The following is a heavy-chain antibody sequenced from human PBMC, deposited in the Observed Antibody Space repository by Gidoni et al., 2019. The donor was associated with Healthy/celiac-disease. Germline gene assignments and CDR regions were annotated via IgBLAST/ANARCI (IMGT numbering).Heavy chain of an antibody. J-gene: IGHJ6*02. CDR3: ARGMWDYYYGMDV. CDR2: INSDGSST. D-gene: IGHD1-26*01. CDR1: GFTFSSYW. V-gene: IGHV3-74*01. Sequence: EVQLVESVGGLFQPGGSLRLSCAASGFTFSSYWMHWVRQAPGKGLVWFSRINSDGSSTSYADSVKGRFTISRDNAKNTLYLQMNSLRAEDTAVYYCARGMWDYYYGMDVWGQGTTVTVSS.